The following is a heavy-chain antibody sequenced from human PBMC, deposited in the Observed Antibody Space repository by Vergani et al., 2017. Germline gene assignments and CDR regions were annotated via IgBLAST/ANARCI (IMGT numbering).Heavy chain of an antibody. Sequence: EVQLVESGGGLVQPGGSLRLSCAASGFTFSSYAMSWVRQAPGKGLEWVSAISGSGGSTYYADSVKGRFTISRDNSKNTLYMQMNSLRAEDTAVYYCAKTGAARYYYYYYMDVWGKGTTGTVSS. CDR1: GFTFSSYA. CDR3: AKTGAARYYYYYYMDV. CDR2: ISGSGGST. D-gene: IGHD6-6*01. V-gene: IGHV3-23*04. J-gene: IGHJ6*03.